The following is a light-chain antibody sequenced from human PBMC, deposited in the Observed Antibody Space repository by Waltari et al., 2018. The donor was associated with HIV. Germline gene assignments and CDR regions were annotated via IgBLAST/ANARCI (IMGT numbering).Light chain of an antibody. CDR2: YDS. CDR3: HVWASSSDHHWV. V-gene: IGLV3-21*01. Sequence: SYLLTPPPSVSGAPGATARITCGGNNGGFNIVHWYQQRPGQAPVLVIYYDSGRPYGIPDRFPGSNSRNTATLTISRVEGGDEDNDYCHVWASSSDHHWVFGGGTKLTVL. J-gene: IGLJ3*02. CDR1: NGGFNI.